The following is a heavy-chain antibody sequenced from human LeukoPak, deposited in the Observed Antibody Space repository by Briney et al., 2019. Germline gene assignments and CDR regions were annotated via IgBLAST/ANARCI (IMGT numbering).Heavy chain of an antibody. CDR1: GFTFSSYG. V-gene: IGHV3-30*03. CDR3: ARDIPGLYYYDSSGPI. CDR2: ISYDGSNK. J-gene: IGHJ3*02. Sequence: PGGSLRLSCAASGFTFSSYGMHWVRQAPGKGLEWVAVISYDGSNKYYADSVKGRFTISRDNSKNTLYLQMNSLRAEDTAVYFCARDIPGLYYYDSSGPIWGQGTMVTVSS. D-gene: IGHD3-22*01.